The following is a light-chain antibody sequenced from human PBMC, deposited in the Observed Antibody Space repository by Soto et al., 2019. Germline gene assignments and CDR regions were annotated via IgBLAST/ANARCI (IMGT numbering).Light chain of an antibody. CDR1: NSDVGAYNF. V-gene: IGLV2-11*01. J-gene: IGLJ3*02. CDR3: CSYAGDYNLV. CDR2: DVN. Sequence: QAVGAQARWVSGSPGQSVTLSCTGTNSDVGAYNFVSWYQQQPGKAPKLILYDVNQRPSGVPDRLSGSKSDNTASLTISGLQTEDEADYYCCSYAGDYNLVFGGGTKVTVL.